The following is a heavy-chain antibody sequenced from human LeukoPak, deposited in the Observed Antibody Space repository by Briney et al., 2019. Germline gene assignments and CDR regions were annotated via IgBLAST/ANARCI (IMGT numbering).Heavy chain of an antibody. CDR2: ISGSGGST. D-gene: IGHD4-17*01. V-gene: IGHV3-23*01. Sequence: PGGSLRLSCAASGFTFSSYAMSWVRRAPGKGLEWVSAISGSGGSTYYADSVKGRFTISRDNSKNTLYLQMNSLRAEDTAVYYCAKGRWDYGDYVWDYWGQGTLVTVSS. J-gene: IGHJ4*02. CDR3: AKGRWDYGDYVWDY. CDR1: GFTFSSYA.